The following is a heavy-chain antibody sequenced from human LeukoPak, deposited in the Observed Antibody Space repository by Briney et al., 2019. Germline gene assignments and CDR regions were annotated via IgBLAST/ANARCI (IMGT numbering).Heavy chain of an antibody. CDR2: IGGSGGYI. CDR1: GFPFSSYS. J-gene: IGHJ3*01. V-gene: IGHV3-21*03. CDR3: TTCCA. Sequence: GGSLRLSCAASGFPFSSYSMNWVRQAPGKGLEWVSSIGGSGGYIYYADSVRGRFTISRDNAKNSLYLQMNGLKTEDTAVYYCTTCCAWGQGTMVTVSS.